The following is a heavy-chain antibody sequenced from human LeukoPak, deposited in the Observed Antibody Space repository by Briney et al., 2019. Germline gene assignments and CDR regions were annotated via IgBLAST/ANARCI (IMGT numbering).Heavy chain of an antibody. CDR1: GFTFSSYR. CDR2: ISAGSSYI. D-gene: IGHD3-22*01. Sequence: GGSLRLSCAASGFTFSSYRMNWVRQAPGKGLEWVSSISAGSSYINYTDSVKGRFTISRDNAKNSLYLQMNSLRAEDTAVYYCARVKDYYDSSGYYRPTYFDYWGQGTLVTVSS. J-gene: IGHJ4*02. CDR3: ARVKDYYDSSGYYRPTYFDY. V-gene: IGHV3-21*04.